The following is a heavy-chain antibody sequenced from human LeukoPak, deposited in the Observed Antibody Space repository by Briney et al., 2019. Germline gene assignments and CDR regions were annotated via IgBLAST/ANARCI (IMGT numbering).Heavy chain of an antibody. CDR3: ARGSGPLRPPVY. V-gene: IGHV4-59*01. CDR2: IYYSGST. Sequence: SETLSLTCTVSGGSISSYYWSWIRQPPGKGLEWIGYIYYSGSTNYNPSLKSRVTISVDTSKNQFSLKLSPVTAADTAVYYCARGSGPLRPPVYWGQGTLVTVSS. CDR1: GGSISSYY. J-gene: IGHJ4*02.